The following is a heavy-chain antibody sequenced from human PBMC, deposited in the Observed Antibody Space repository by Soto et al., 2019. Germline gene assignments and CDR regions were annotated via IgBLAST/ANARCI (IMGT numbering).Heavy chain of an antibody. D-gene: IGHD2-21*02. V-gene: IGHV2-5*02. CDR2: IYWDDDK. CDR1: GFSLSTGGVG. Sequence: QITLMESGPTLVKPTQTLTLTCTFSGFSLSTGGVGVGWIRQPPGKALEWLALIYWDDDKRYSPCLRSRLTITKDTSKNQVVLTMTNMDPVDTATYYCTHSRCGGDCLQSYSSHYYYGMDVWGQGTTVTVSS. J-gene: IGHJ6*02. CDR3: THSRCGGDCLQSYSSHYYYGMDV.